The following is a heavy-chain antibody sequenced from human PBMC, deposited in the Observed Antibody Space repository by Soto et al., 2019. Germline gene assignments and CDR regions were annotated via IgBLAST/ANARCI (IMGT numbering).Heavy chain of an antibody. V-gene: IGHV3-30*18. CDR1: GFTFSSYG. Sequence: GGSLRLSCAASGFTFSSYGMHWVRQAPGKGLEWVAVISYDGSNKYYADSVKGRFTISRDNSKNTLYLQMNSLRAEDTAVYYCAKDLSVAAAGTPDYWGQGTLVTVSS. CDR2: ISYDGSNK. D-gene: IGHD6-13*01. J-gene: IGHJ4*02. CDR3: AKDLSVAAAGTPDY.